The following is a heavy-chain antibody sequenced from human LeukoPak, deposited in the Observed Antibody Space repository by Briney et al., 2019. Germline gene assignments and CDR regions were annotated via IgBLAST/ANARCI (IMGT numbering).Heavy chain of an antibody. V-gene: IGHV1-69*05. CDR2: ILNILSKT. Sequence: SVNLSCKASGGTCSSYAISWERQPPGQGLEWMGGILNILSKTNYAQKFQDRVTITTDEYTHTTYMELSSLRSEDTAVYYWARPGETTEWLLPGGNAFDIWGQGTMVTVSS. J-gene: IGHJ3*02. CDR3: ARPGETTEWLLPGGNAFDI. D-gene: IGHD3-22*01. CDR1: GGTCSSYA.